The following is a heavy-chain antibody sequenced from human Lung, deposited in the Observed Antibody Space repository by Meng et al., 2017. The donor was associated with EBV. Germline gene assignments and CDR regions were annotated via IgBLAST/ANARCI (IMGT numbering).Heavy chain of an antibody. CDR2: IYWDDDK. J-gene: IGHJ4*02. V-gene: IGHV2-5*02. D-gene: IGHD4-17*01. CDR1: GLSLSTSGVG. Sequence: ITLKESGPPLVTPPQTLPLTCTFSGLSLSTSGVGVGWIRQPPGKALEWLALIYWDDDKRYSPSLKSRLTITKDTSKNQVVLTMTNMDPVDTATYYCAHRHRLRDFDYWGQGTLVTVSS. CDR3: AHRHRLRDFDY.